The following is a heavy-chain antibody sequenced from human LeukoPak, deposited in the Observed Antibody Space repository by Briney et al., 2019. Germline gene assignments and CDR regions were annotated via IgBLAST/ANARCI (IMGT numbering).Heavy chain of an antibody. CDR2: IYYSGST. CDR1: GGSISSSSYY. J-gene: IGHJ4*02. D-gene: IGHD1-26*01. V-gene: IGHV4-39*01. Sequence: PSETLSLTCTVSGGSISSSSYYWGWIRQPPGKGLEWIGSIYYSGSTYYNPSLKSRVTISVDTSKNQFSLKLSSVTAADTAVYYCARLHQSGSYFRGGSNFDYWGQGTLVTVSS. CDR3: ARLHQSGSYFRGGSNFDY.